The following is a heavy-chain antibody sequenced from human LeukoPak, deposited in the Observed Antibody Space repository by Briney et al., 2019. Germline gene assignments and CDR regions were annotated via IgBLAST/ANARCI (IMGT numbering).Heavy chain of an antibody. D-gene: IGHD3-10*01. CDR1: GGSFSGYY. CDR2: INHSGST. V-gene: IGHV4-34*01. J-gene: IGHJ4*02. CDR3: ARVRRNYYGSGSYVL. Sequence: PSETLSLTCAVYGGSFSGYYWSWIRQPPGKGLEWIGEINHSGSTNYNPSLKSRVTISVDTSKNQFSLKLSSVTAADTAVYYCARVRRNYYGSGSYVLWGQGTLVTVSS.